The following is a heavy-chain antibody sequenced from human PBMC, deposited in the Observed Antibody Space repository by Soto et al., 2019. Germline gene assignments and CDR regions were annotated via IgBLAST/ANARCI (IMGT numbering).Heavy chain of an antibody. Sequence: KASETLSLTCAVYGGSFSGYYWSWIRQPPGKGLEWIGEINHSGSTNYNPSLKSRVTISVDTSKNQFSLKLSSVTAADTAVYYCARDFGVVISYFDYWGQGTLVTVSS. CDR2: INHSGST. V-gene: IGHV4-34*01. D-gene: IGHD3-3*01. CDR3: ARDFGVVISYFDY. CDR1: GGSFSGYY. J-gene: IGHJ4*02.